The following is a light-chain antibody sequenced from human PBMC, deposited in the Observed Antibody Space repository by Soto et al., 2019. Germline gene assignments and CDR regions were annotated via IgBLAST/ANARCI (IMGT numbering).Light chain of an antibody. CDR3: CSYAGSRTYV. Sequence: QSALTQPASVSGPLGQSIVISCTGSSSDSGSYDLVSWYQQYPGKAPKVVIFEGTKRPSGVSNRFSGSKSGNTASLTISGLQTEDEADYYCCSYAGSRTYVFGAGTKLTVL. CDR2: EGT. J-gene: IGLJ1*01. V-gene: IGLV2-23*01. CDR1: SSDSGSYDL.